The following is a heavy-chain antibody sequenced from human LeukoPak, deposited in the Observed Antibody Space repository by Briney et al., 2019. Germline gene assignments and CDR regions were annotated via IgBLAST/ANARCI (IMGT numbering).Heavy chain of an antibody. D-gene: IGHD1-14*01. Sequence: SDTLSLTCTVSGXSISIYHWSWIRHPPGKGLEGIGYIYSCGNPNHNPPRKRRVTISVDTSKNQSSLKLRSVTAADTAVYYCARTIPELDYWGQGTLVTVSS. CDR3: ARTIPELDY. V-gene: IGHV4-59*08. J-gene: IGHJ4*02. CDR1: GXSISIYH. CDR2: IYSCGNP.